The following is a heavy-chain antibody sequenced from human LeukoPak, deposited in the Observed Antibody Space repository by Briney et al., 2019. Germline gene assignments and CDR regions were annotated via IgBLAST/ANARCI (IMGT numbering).Heavy chain of an antibody. CDR1: GGSITTYY. Sequence: SETLSPTCTVSGGSITTYYWSWIRQPPGKGLEWIGYIYYSGRTNFNPSLKSRVTISLDTSKNQFSLKLSSVTAADTAVYYCARWTTVTHDYWGQGTLVTVSS. V-gene: IGHV4-59*08. CDR2: IYYSGRT. J-gene: IGHJ4*02. D-gene: IGHD4-17*01. CDR3: ARWTTVTHDY.